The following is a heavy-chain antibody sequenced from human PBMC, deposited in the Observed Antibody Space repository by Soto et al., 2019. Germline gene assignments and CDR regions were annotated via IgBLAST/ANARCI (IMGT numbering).Heavy chain of an antibody. D-gene: IGHD2-15*01. CDR2: ISAYNGNT. V-gene: IGHV1-18*01. J-gene: IGHJ4*02. CDR3: ARDLLGYCSGGSCYGVY. CDR1: GYTFTSYG. Sequence: QVQLVQSGAEVKKPGASVKVSCKASGYTFTSYGISWVRQAPGQGLEWMGWISAYNGNTNYAQKLQGRVTMTTDTSKRHDDMEMRSLTSDDTAVYYWARDLLGYCSGGSCYGVYWGQGTLVTVSS.